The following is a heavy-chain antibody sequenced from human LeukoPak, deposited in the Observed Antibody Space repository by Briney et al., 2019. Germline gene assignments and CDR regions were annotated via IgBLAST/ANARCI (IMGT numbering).Heavy chain of an antibody. CDR1: GGSISSGSYY. CDR3: AREARGVIINYYYIDV. Sequence: SETLSLTCTVSGGSISSGSYYWSWIRQPAGKGLEWIGRIYTSGSTNYNPSLKSRVTISVDTSKNQFSLKLSSVTAADTAVYYCAREARGVIINYYYIDVWGKGTTVTISS. CDR2: IYTSGST. V-gene: IGHV4-61*02. J-gene: IGHJ6*03. D-gene: IGHD3-16*02.